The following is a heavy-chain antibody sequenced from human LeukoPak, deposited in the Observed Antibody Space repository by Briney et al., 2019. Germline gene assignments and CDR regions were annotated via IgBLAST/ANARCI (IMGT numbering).Heavy chain of an antibody. V-gene: IGHV3-49*03. D-gene: IGHD4-17*01. CDR3: TRNTVTVHFDY. J-gene: IGHJ4*02. Sequence: GGSVGLSCSASGFTFDDYAVRWFRQARAKGLEGVGFIRSTAVGGTPEYAASVRGRFTLSRDDSKSIAYLQMNSLKTEDTAVYYCTRNTVTVHFDYWSQGTLVTVSS. CDR2: IRSTAVGGTP. CDR1: GFTFDDYA.